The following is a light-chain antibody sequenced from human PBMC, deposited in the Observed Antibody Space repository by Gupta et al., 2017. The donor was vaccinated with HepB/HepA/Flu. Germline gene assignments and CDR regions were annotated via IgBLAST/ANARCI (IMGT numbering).Light chain of an antibody. J-gene: IGLJ2*01. CDR2: YDS. V-gene: IGLV3-21*04. Sequence: SYVLTQPPSVSVAPGKTARINCGGNNIGSKGVHWYRQRPGQAPALVIFYDSDRPSGITERFAGYNAGKTDTPTISRVEAGNEADDHGQVWDSNSGQGGFGGGTKMTVL. CDR1: NIGSKG. CDR3: QVWDSNSGQGG.